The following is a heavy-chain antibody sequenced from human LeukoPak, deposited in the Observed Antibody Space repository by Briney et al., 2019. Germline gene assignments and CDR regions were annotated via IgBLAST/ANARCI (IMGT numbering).Heavy chain of an antibody. J-gene: IGHJ4*02. Sequence: PSETLSLTCAVYGGSFNGYYWSWIRQPPGKGLEWIGEINHSGSTNYNPSLKSRVTISVDTSKNQFSLKLSSVTAADTAVYYCARVQHAGYHDSSGAIDYWGQGTLVTVSS. CDR2: INHSGST. D-gene: IGHD3-22*01. V-gene: IGHV4-34*01. CDR1: GGSFNGYY. CDR3: ARVQHAGYHDSSGAIDY.